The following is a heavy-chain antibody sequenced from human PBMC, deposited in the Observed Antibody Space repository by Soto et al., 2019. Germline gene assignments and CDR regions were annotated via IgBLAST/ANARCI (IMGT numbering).Heavy chain of an antibody. J-gene: IGHJ6*02. CDR3: ASYYSTVTTGSYYYGMDV. D-gene: IGHD4-17*01. Sequence: QVQLVQSGAEVKKPGSSVKVSCKASGGTFSSYTISWVRQAPGQGLEWMGRIIPILGIANYAQKFQGRVTITADKSTSTAYLELSSLRSEDTAVYYCASYYSTVTTGSYYYGMDVWGQGTTVTVSS. V-gene: IGHV1-69*02. CDR2: IIPILGIA. CDR1: GGTFSSYT.